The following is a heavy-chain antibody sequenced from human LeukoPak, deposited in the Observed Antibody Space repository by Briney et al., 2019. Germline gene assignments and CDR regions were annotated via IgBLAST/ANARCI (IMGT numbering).Heavy chain of an antibody. CDR1: GGSFSGYY. CDR3: ARVGGGSGSQMFDY. Sequence: SETLSLTCAVYGGSFSGYYWSWIRQPPGKGLEWIGEINHSGSTNYNPSLKSRVTISVDTSKNQFSLKLSSVTAADTAAYYCARVGGGSGSQMFDYWGQGTLVTVSS. V-gene: IGHV4-34*01. J-gene: IGHJ4*02. D-gene: IGHD1-26*01. CDR2: INHSGST.